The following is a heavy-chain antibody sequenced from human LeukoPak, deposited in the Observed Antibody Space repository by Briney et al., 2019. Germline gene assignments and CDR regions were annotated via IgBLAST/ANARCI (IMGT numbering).Heavy chain of an antibody. Sequence: GRSLRLSCAASGFTFDDYAMHWVRQAPGKGLEWVSGICWNSGSIGYADSVKGRFTISRDNAKNSLYLQMNSLRAEDTALYYCAKDSGSGWYEDYFDYWGQGTLVTVSS. CDR1: GFTFDDYA. D-gene: IGHD6-19*01. CDR2: ICWNSGSI. J-gene: IGHJ4*02. V-gene: IGHV3-9*01. CDR3: AKDSGSGWYEDYFDY.